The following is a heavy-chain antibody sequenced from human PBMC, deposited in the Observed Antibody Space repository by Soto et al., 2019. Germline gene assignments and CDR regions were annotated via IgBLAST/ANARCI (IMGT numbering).Heavy chain of an antibody. CDR1: GGSFSGGGYY. CDR2: ISYSGST. J-gene: IGHJ3*02. V-gene: IGHV4-31*02. CDR3: ARTSIFGVVLNAFDI. Sequence: LSLTCTVSGGSFSGGGYYWSWIRQHPGKGLEWMGYISYSGSTKYKPSLQSRITISVDTSENQFSLRLTSVTAADTAIYFCARTSIFGVVLNAFDIWGQGTLVT. D-gene: IGHD3-3*01.